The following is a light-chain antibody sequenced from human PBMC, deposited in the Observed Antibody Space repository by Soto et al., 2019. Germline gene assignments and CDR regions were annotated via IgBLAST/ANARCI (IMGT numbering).Light chain of an antibody. Sequence: QPVLTQPASVSGSPGHASTISCTGTSSDVGSYNLVSWYQQHPGKAPKLMIYEVSKRPSGVSNRFSGSKSGNTASLTISGLQAEDEADYYCRSYAGSSILYVFGSGTKVTVL. V-gene: IGLV2-23*02. CDR2: EVS. J-gene: IGLJ1*01. CDR1: SSDVGSYNL. CDR3: RSYAGSSILYV.